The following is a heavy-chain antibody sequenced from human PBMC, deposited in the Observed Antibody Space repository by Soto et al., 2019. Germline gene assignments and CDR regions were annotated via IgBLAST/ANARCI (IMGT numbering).Heavy chain of an antibody. CDR3: ARDPPYYDFWLVWFDP. J-gene: IGHJ5*02. CDR1: GFTFSSYS. V-gene: IGHV3-21*01. Sequence: PGGSLRLSCAASGFTFSSYSMNWVRQAPGKGLEWVSSISSSSSYIYYADSVKGRFTISRDNAKSSLYLQMNSLRAEDTAVYYCARDPPYYDFWLVWFDPWGQGTLVTVSS. CDR2: ISSSSSYI. D-gene: IGHD3-3*01.